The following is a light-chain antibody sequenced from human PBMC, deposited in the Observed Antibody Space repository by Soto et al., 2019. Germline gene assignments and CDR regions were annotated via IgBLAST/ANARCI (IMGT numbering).Light chain of an antibody. CDR3: QQAHSFPRT. J-gene: IGKJ4*01. Sequence: DIQMTQSPSSVSASVGDRVTITCRASQDISSWLAWYQQKPGKAPKLLIYAASSSQSGVPSRFTGSGSGTDFTLTISSLQPEDFATYYCQQAHSFPRTFDGGTKVEIK. CDR2: AAS. V-gene: IGKV1D-12*01. CDR1: QDISSW.